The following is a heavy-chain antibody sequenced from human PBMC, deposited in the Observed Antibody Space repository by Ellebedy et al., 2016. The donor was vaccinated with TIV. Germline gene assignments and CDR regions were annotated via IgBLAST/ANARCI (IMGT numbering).Heavy chain of an antibody. Sequence: PGGSLRLSCAASGFSFSSYAMHWVRQAPGKGLEWVAIMRYDGNYKDYADSVKGRFTISRDNSKSTLYLKMNSLRVEDTAVYYCARGRNYYDSSGYYSDLDYWGQGTLVTVSS. CDR3: ARGRNYYDSSGYYSDLDY. CDR2: MRYDGNYK. CDR1: GFSFSSYA. V-gene: IGHV3-30*02. D-gene: IGHD3-22*01. J-gene: IGHJ4*02.